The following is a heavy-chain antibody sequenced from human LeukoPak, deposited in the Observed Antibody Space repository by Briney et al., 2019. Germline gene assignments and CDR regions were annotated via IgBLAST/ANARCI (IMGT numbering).Heavy chain of an antibody. J-gene: IGHJ1*01. D-gene: IGHD2-2*01. Sequence: ASVKVSCKASGYTFTTYSLACVPQAPGQSLEWMGWISVKNGGTNYAQSFQDRVTLTRDTSTNTAYLELRSLRSDDTAIIYCATATQPRGYFLHWGQGNLVTVSS. CDR3: ATATQPRGYFLH. CDR2: ISVKNGGT. CDR1: GYTFTTYS. V-gene: IGHV1-18*01.